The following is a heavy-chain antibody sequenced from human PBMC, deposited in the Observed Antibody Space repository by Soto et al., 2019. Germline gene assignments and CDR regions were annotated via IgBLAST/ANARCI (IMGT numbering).Heavy chain of an antibody. D-gene: IGHD3-22*01. V-gene: IGHV4-30-4*01. J-gene: IGHJ4*02. CDR2: IYYSGST. Sequence: PSETLSLTCTVSGGSISSGDYYWSWIRQPPGKGLEWIGYIYYSGSTYYNPSLKSRVTISVDTSKNQFSLKLSSVTAADTAVYYCARGSYDSSGPTVDYWGQGTLVTVSS. CDR3: ARGSYDSSGPTVDY. CDR1: GGSISSGDYY.